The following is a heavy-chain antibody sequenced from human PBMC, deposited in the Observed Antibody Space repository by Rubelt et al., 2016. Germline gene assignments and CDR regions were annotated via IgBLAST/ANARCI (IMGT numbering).Heavy chain of an antibody. J-gene: IGHJ1*01. D-gene: IGHD6-19*01. Sequence: QVQLQQWGAGLLKPSETLSLTCAVYGGSFSGYYWSWIRQPPGKGLEWIGEINHSGSTNYNPSLKSRVTISVDPPKNQFSLKLGAVTAADTAVYYCASQGYSSGWSAEYFQHWGQGTLVTVSS. CDR2: INHSGST. CDR1: GGSFSGYY. V-gene: IGHV4-34*01. CDR3: ASQGYSSGWSAEYFQH.